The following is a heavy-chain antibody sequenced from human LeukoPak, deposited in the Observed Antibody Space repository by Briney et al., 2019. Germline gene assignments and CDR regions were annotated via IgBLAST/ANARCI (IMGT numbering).Heavy chain of an antibody. CDR1: GFTFSSYE. D-gene: IGHD6-19*01. J-gene: IGHJ5*02. CDR3: ARDQRDSSGWYGWFDP. V-gene: IGHV3-48*03. CDR2: ISSSGSTI. Sequence: GGSLRLSCAASGFTFSSYEMNWVGQAPGKGLEWVSYISSSGSTIYYADSVKGRFTISRDNAKNSLYLQMNSLRAEDTAVYYCARDQRDSSGWYGWFDPWGQGTLVTVSS.